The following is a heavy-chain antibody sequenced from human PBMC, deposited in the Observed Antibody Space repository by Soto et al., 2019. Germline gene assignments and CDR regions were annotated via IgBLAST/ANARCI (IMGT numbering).Heavy chain of an antibody. Sequence: GGSLRLSCAAVGFTVSSNYMNWVRQAPGKGLEWVSVIYSRGDTYYAESMKGRFTISRDTSKNTVYLQIDNIRREDTALYYCARDRAGSHGLDVWGQGTMVTVSS. J-gene: IGHJ3*01. CDR2: IYSRGDT. V-gene: IGHV3-53*01. CDR1: GFTVSSNY. CDR3: ARDRAGSHGLDV. D-gene: IGHD3-10*01.